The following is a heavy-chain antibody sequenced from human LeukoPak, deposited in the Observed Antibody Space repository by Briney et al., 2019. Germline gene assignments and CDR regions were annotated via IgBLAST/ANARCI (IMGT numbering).Heavy chain of an antibody. CDR1: GGSISSSSYY. Sequence: SETLSLTCTVSGGSISSSSYYWGWIRQPPGKGLEWIGSIYYSGSTYYNPSLKSRVTISVDTSKNQFSLKLSSVTAADTAVYYCARGNWSWDYYYGMDVWGQGTTVTVSS. J-gene: IGHJ6*02. CDR2: IYYSGST. D-gene: IGHD3-3*01. V-gene: IGHV4-39*07. CDR3: ARGNWSWDYYYGMDV.